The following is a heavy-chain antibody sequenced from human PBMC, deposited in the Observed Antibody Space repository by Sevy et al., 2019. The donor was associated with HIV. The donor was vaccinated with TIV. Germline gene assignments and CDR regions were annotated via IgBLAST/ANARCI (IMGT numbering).Heavy chain of an antibody. V-gene: IGHV3-48*01. CDR2: ISSSSSTI. CDR1: GFTFSSYS. D-gene: IGHD2-2*01. CDR3: ARRRCSTSCYAFDY. J-gene: IGHJ4*02. Sequence: GGSLRLSCAASGFTFSSYSMNWVRQAPGKGLEWVSYISSSSSTIYYADSVKGRFTISRDNAKNSLYLQMNSLRAEDTAVYYCARRRCSTSCYAFDYWGQGTLVTVSS.